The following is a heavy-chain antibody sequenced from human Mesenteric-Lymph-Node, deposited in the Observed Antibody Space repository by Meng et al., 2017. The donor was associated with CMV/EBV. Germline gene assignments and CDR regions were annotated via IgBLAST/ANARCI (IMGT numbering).Heavy chain of an antibody. V-gene: IGHV3-23*01. D-gene: IGHD4-17*01. J-gene: IGHJ4*02. Sequence: GESLKISCAASGFTFSSYAMSWVRQAPGKGLEWVSTISGSGDVTYYADSVKGRLTISGDNSKNTLYLQMNSLRVEDTAVYYCARLSGDDYGDYVRRFDSWGQGALVTVSS. CDR1: GFTFSSYA. CDR2: ISGSGDVT. CDR3: ARLSGDDYGDYVRRFDS.